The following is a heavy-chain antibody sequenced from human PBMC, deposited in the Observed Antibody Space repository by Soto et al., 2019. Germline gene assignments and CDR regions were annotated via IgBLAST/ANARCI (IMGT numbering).Heavy chain of an antibody. Sequence: QVQLVQSGAEGKKPGSSVKVSCKASGGTFSSYAFSWVRQAPGQGLEWMGGIIPVYGTANYAEKFQGRVTITADESTTTAHMELSSLRSEDTAVYYCARSGGHSYYYYGLDVWGLGTKVTVSS. CDR3: ARSGGHSYYYYGLDV. D-gene: IGHD2-15*01. CDR2: IIPVYGTA. CDR1: GGTFSSYA. V-gene: IGHV1-69*01. J-gene: IGHJ6*02.